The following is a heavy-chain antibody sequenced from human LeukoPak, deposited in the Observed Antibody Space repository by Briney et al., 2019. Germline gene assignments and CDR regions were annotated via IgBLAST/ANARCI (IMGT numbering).Heavy chain of an antibody. CDR1: GFTFSNYA. CDR2: ISGSGSNT. V-gene: IGHV3-23*01. Sequence: GGSLRLSCAGSGFTFSNYAMSWVRQAPGKGLEWVSAISGSGSNTYYADSVKGRFTISRDNSKNTLYLQMHSLRAEGTAVYYCAQDLFYYDTSGPGWFDPWGRGTLVTVSS. CDR3: AQDLFYYDTSGPGWFDP. J-gene: IGHJ5*02. D-gene: IGHD3-22*01.